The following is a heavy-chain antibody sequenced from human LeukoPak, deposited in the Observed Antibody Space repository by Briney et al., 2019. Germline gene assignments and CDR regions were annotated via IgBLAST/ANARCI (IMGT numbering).Heavy chain of an antibody. D-gene: IGHD5-18*01. CDR2: INAGNGNT. Sequence: GASVKVSCKASGGTFSSYAISWVRQAPGQGLEWMGWINAGNGNTKYSQKFQGRVTITRDTSASTAYMELSSLRSEDTAVYYCARTTVRGYSYVGFDYWGQGTLVTVSS. CDR1: GGTFSSYA. J-gene: IGHJ4*02. V-gene: IGHV1-3*01. CDR3: ARTTVRGYSYVGFDY.